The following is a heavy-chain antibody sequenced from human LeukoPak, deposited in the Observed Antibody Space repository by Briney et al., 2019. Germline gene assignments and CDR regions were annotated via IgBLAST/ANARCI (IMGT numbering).Heavy chain of an antibody. CDR1: GGSISSYY. CDR2: IYYSGST. V-gene: IGHV4-59*01. CDR3: ARVSRHYYGSGSYAKFDY. Sequence: SETLSLTCTVSGGSISSYYWSWIRQPPGKGLEWIGYIYYSGSTNYNPSLKSRVTISVDTSKNQFSLKLSSVTAADTAVYYCARVSRHYYGSGSYAKFDYWGQGTLVTVSS. D-gene: IGHD3-10*01. J-gene: IGHJ4*02.